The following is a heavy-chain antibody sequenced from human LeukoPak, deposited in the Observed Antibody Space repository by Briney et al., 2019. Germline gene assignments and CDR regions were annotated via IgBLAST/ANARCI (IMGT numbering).Heavy chain of an antibody. CDR2: ISWNSGSI. CDR3: AKDMGPESYYFDY. Sequence: PGGSLRLSCAASGFTFDDYAMHWVRQAPGKGLEWVSGISWNSGSIGYADSVKGRFTISRDNAKNSLYLQMNSLRAEDTALYYCAKDMGPESYYFDYWGQGTLVTVSS. J-gene: IGHJ4*02. D-gene: IGHD1-26*01. CDR1: GFTFDDYA. V-gene: IGHV3-9*01.